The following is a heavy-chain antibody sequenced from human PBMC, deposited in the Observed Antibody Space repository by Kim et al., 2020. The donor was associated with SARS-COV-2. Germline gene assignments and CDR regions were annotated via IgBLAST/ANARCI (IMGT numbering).Heavy chain of an antibody. V-gene: IGHV7-4-1*02. D-gene: IGHD3-9*01. CDR3: ASDINRDDILTGFEVPL. Sequence: ASVKVSCKASGYTFTSYAMNWVRQAPGQGLEWMGWINTNTGNPTYAQGFTGRFVFSLDTSVSTAYLQISSLKAEDTAVYYCASDINRDDILTGFEVPLWGQGTMVTVSS. CDR2: INTNTGNP. J-gene: IGHJ3*01. CDR1: GYTFTSYA.